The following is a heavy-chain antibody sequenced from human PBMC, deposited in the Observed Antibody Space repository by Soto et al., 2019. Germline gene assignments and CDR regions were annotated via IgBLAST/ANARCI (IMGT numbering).Heavy chain of an antibody. V-gene: IGHV3-30*14. Sequence: QVQLVESGGGVVQPGRSLRLSCAASGFTFSSYAMHWVRQAPGKGLEWVAVISYDGSNKYYADSVKGRFTISRDNSKNPLDLQMTNLRAEDTAVFYWGRDEITGKGFYYCCGVDVLGQGTTVTVSS. CDR2: ISYDGSNK. D-gene: IGHD1-20*01. J-gene: IGHJ6*01. CDR1: GFTFSSYA. CDR3: GRDEITGKGFYYCCGVDV.